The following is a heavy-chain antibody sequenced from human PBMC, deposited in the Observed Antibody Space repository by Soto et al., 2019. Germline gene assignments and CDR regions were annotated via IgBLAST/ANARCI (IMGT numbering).Heavy chain of an antibody. D-gene: IGHD3-3*01. V-gene: IGHV1-8*01. Sequence: ASVKVSCKASGYTFTSYDINWVRQATGQGLEWMGWMNPNSGNTGYAQKFQGRVTMTRNTSISTAYMELSSLGSEDTAVYYCARNRESEYYDFWSGYLFDYWGQGTLVTVSS. CDR1: GYTFTSYD. CDR2: MNPNSGNT. CDR3: ARNRESEYYDFWSGYLFDY. J-gene: IGHJ4*02.